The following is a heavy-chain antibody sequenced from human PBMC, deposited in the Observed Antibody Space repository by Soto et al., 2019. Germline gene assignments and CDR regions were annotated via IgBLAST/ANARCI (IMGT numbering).Heavy chain of an antibody. D-gene: IGHD1-26*01. CDR3: ARGSLRGGATIDF. CDR2: INSDGSST. CDR1: GFTFSSYW. J-gene: IGHJ4*02. Sequence: GGSLRLSCAASGFTFSSYWMHWVRQAPGKGLVWVSRINSDGSSTSYADSVKGRFTISRDNAKNTLYLQMNSLRAEDTAVYYCARGSLRGGATIDFWGQGTLVTVSS. V-gene: IGHV3-74*01.